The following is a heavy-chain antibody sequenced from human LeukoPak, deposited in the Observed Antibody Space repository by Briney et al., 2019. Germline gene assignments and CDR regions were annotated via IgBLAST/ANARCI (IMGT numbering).Heavy chain of an antibody. V-gene: IGHV4-59*12. CDR2: IYYSGST. J-gene: IGHJ5*02. Sequence: SETLSLTCTVSGVSISSYYWSWIRQPPGKGLEWIGYIYYSGSTNYNPSLKSRVTISVDTSKNQFSLKLSSVTAADTAVYYCATTRRIAAAGTRWFDPWGQGTLVTVSS. D-gene: IGHD6-13*01. CDR1: GVSISSYY. CDR3: ATTRRIAAAGTRWFDP.